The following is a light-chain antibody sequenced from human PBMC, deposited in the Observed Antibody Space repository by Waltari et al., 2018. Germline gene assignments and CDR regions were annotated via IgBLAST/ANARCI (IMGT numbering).Light chain of an antibody. CDR3: MQSLQTLWT. J-gene: IGKJ1*01. CDR2: LGS. V-gene: IGKV2-28*01. Sequence: DIVVTQSPLSLPVTPGEPASLSCRSSQSLLHRNGHNYLDWYLQKPGQSPQLLIYLGSNRASGVPDRFSGSGSGTDFTLRISRVEAEDVGVYYCMQSLQTLWTFGPGTKVEIK. CDR1: QSLLHRNGHNY.